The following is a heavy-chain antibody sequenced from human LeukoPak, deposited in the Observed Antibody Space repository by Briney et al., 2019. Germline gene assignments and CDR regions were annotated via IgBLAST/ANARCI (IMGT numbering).Heavy chain of an antibody. V-gene: IGHV1-69*13. Sequence: SVKVSCKASGGTFSSYAISWVRQAPGQGLEWMGGIIPILGTANYAQKFQGRVTITADESTSTAYMELSSLRSEDTAVYYCARDIWESGYAPKGAYYYYMDVWGKGTTVTVSS. J-gene: IGHJ6*03. D-gene: IGHD5-12*01. CDR3: ARDIWESGYAPKGAYYYYMDV. CDR1: GGTFSSYA. CDR2: IIPILGTA.